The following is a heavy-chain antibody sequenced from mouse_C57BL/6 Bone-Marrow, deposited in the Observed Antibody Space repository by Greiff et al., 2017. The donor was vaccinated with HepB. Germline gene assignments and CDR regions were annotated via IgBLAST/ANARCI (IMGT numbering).Heavy chain of an antibody. CDR3: ARSGFCNLECDD. J-gene: IGHJ2*01. CDR1: GYTFTSYW. Sequence: QVQLQQSGAELVKPGASVKLSCKASGYTFTSYWMQWVKQRPGQGLEWIGEIDPSDSYTNYNQKFKGKATLTVDTSSSTAYMQLSSLTSEDSAVYYCARSGFCNLECDDWGTGTTLTVSS. D-gene: IGHD2-1*01. CDR2: IDPSDSYT. V-gene: IGHV1-50*01.